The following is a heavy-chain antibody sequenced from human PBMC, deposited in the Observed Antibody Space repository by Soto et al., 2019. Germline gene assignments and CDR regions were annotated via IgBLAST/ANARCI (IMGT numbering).Heavy chain of an antibody. Sequence: EVQLLESGGGLVQPGGSLRLSCAASGFTFSSYAMSWVRQAPGKGLEWVSDISGSGGSTYYADSVKGRFTISRDNSKNTLDLQMNSLRAEDTAVYYCAKDRVAGTLGTVDYWGQGTLVTVSS. CDR2: ISGSGGST. V-gene: IGHV3-23*01. CDR1: GFTFSSYA. D-gene: IGHD6-19*01. CDR3: AKDRVAGTLGTVDY. J-gene: IGHJ4*02.